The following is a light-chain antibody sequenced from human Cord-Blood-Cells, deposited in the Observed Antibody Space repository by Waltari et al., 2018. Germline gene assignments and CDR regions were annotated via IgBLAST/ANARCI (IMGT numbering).Light chain of an antibody. CDR2: DVS. CDR3: SSYTSSSTWV. Sequence: QSALTQPASVSGSPGQSILISCTGTSSDVGGYNFVSWYQQHPGKAPQLMIYDVSKRPSAVSTRVSGSKSGNTASLTISGLQAEDEADYYCSSYTSSSTWVFGGGTKLTVL. J-gene: IGLJ3*02. V-gene: IGLV2-14*01. CDR1: SSDVGGYNF.